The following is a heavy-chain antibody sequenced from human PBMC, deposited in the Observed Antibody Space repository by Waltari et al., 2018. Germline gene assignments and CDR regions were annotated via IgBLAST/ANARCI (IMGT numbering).Heavy chain of an antibody. CDR1: GYTFTSYY. CDR3: ASGPREPPRYDY. Sequence: QVQLVQSGAEVKKPGASVKVSCKASGYTFTSYYMHWVRQAPGQGLEWMGIINPSGGSTSYAQKYQGRVTMTRDTSTSTVYMELSSLRSEDTAVYYCASGPREPPRYDYWGQGTLVTVSS. J-gene: IGHJ4*02. V-gene: IGHV1-46*01. CDR2: INPSGGST. D-gene: IGHD1-1*01.